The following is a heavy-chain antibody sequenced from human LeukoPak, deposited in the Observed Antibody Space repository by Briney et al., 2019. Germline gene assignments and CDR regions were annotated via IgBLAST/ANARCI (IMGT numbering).Heavy chain of an antibody. CDR1: GGSISSSSYY. CDR2: IYYSGST. Sequence: SETLSLTCTVSGGSISSSSYYWSWIRQPPGKGLEWIGYIYYSGSTNYNPSLKSRVTISVDTSKNQFSLKLSSVTAADTAVYYCARAGYSSSWPYFDYWGQGTLVTVSS. J-gene: IGHJ4*02. CDR3: ARAGYSSSWPYFDY. V-gene: IGHV4-61*01. D-gene: IGHD6-13*01.